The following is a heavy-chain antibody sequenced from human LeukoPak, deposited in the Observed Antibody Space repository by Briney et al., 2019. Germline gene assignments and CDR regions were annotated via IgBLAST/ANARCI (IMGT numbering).Heavy chain of an antibody. CDR2: ISSSSSYI. Sequence: GGSLRLSCAASGFTVSSNYMSWVRQAPGKGLEWVSSISSSSSYIYYADSVKGRFTISRDNAKNSLYLQMNSLRAEDTAVYYCARTRLLQAFFDYWGQGTLVTVSS. CDR3: ARTRLLQAFFDY. V-gene: IGHV3-21*01. D-gene: IGHD3-22*01. CDR1: GFTVSSNY. J-gene: IGHJ4*02.